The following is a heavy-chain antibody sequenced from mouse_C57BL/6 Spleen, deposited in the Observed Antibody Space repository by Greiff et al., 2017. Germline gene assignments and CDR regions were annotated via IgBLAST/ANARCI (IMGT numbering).Heavy chain of an antibody. CDR3: ARAGDGYGDAMDY. CDR1: GFTFSDYY. CDR2: INYDGSST. D-gene: IGHD2-3*01. V-gene: IGHV5-16*01. Sequence: EVKVVESEGGLVQPGSSMKLSCTASGFTFSDYYMAWVRQVPEKGLEWVANINYDGSSTYYLDSLKSRFIISRDNAKNILYLQMSSLKSEDTATYYCARAGDGYGDAMDYWGQGTSVTVSS. J-gene: IGHJ4*01.